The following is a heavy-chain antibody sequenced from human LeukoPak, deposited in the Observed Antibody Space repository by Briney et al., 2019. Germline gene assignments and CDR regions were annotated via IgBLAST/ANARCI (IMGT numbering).Heavy chain of an antibody. CDR2: IRYDGSNK. J-gene: IGHJ4*02. CDR1: GFTFSSHG. D-gene: IGHD2-2*01. Sequence: GGSLRLSCVASGFTFSSHGMHWVRQAPGKGLEWVAFIRYDGSNKYYADSVKGRFTISRDNAKNSLYLQMNSLRAEDTAVYYCAREKNELYCSSTSCSRFDYWGQGTLVTVSS. V-gene: IGHV3-30*02. CDR3: AREKNELYCSSTSCSRFDY.